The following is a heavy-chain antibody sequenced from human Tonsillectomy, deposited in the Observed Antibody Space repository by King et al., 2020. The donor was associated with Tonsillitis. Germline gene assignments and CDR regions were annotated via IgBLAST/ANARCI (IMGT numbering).Heavy chain of an antibody. CDR1: VFSLSTSGVG. J-gene: IGHJ3*02. V-gene: IGHV2-5*02. CDR2: IYWDDDE. Sequence: TLKESGPTLVKPTQTLTLTCTFSVFSLSTSGVGVGWVRQPPGKALDWLALIYWDDDERSSPSLKNRLTITKDTSKNQVVLTMTNMDPVDTATYYCSRGTTSAAFDIWGQGIMVTVSS. CDR3: SRGTTSAAFDI. D-gene: IGHD1-26*01.